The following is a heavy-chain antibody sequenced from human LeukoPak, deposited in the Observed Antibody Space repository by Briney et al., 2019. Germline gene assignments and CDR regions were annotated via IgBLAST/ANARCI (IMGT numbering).Heavy chain of an antibody. CDR1: GGSFSGYY. D-gene: IGHD4-17*01. J-gene: IGHJ3*02. V-gene: IGHV4-34*01. Sequence: SETPSLTCAVSGGSFSGYYWSWIRQPPGNGLKWIGEINHSGSTNSNPSLKSRATLSIDTSKNQFSLKRSSVTAADTAVYYCARGRGYGDYVGAFDIWGQGTMVTVSS. CDR2: INHSGST. CDR3: ARGRGYGDYVGAFDI.